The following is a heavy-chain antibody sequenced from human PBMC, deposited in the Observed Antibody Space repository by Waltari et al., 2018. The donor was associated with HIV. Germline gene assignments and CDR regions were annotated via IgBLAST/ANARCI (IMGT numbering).Heavy chain of an antibody. D-gene: IGHD6-13*01. Sequence: QLQLQESGSGLVKPSQTLSLTCAVSGGSISSGGYSWSWIRQPPGKGLEWIGYIYHSGSTYYNPSLKSRVTISVDRSKNQFSLKLSSVTAADTAVYYCARVVVGSWYGGWVDYWGQGTLVTVSS. J-gene: IGHJ4*02. CDR2: IYHSGST. CDR3: ARVVVGSWYGGWVDY. CDR1: GGSISSGGYS. V-gene: IGHV4-30-2*01.